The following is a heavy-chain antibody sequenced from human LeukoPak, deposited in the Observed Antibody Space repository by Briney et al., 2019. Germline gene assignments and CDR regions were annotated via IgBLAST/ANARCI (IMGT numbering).Heavy chain of an antibody. CDR3: ARGIKVPWGDYYYYYMDV. J-gene: IGHJ6*03. CDR2: ISSSGSTI. CDR1: GFTFSDYY. Sequence: GGSLRLSCAASGFTFSDYYMSWIRQAPGKGLEWVSYISSSGSTIYYADSVKGRFTISRDNAKNSLYLQMNSLRAEDTAVYYCARGIKVPWGDYYYYYMDVWGKGTTVTVSS. V-gene: IGHV3-11*01. D-gene: IGHD3-16*01.